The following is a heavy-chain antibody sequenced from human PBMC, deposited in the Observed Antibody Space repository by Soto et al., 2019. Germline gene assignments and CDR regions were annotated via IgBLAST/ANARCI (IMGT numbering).Heavy chain of an antibody. Sequence: ASVKVSCKASGGTFSSYAISWVRQAPGQGLEWMGGIIPIFGTANYAQKFQGRVTITADESTSTAYMELSSLRSEDTAVYYCARESGRIVVVPAATDAFDIWGQGTMVTVSS. CDR2: IIPIFGTA. J-gene: IGHJ3*02. V-gene: IGHV1-69*13. D-gene: IGHD2-2*01. CDR3: ARESGRIVVVPAATDAFDI. CDR1: GGTFSSYA.